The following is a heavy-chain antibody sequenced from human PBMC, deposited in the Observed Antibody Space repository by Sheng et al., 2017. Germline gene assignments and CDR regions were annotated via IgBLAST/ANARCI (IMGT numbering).Heavy chain of an antibody. J-gene: IGHJ4*02. CDR2: INSDGSST. D-gene: IGHD3-10*01. CDR1: GFTLSSYW. Sequence: EVQLVESGGGLVQPGESLRLSCAASGFTLSSYWMHWVRQAPGKGLVWVSRINSDGSSTTYAGSVKGRFTISRDNGKNTLYLEMNSLRAEDTAVYYCARSEYGSGSSDYWGPGTLVTVSS. CDR3: ARSEYGSGSSDY. V-gene: IGHV3-74*03.